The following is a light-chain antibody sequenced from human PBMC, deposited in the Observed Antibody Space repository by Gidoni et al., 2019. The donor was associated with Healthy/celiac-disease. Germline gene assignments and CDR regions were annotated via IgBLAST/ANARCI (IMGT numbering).Light chain of an antibody. CDR3: QQSYSTAWT. Sequence: DIQMTQSPSSLSASVGDRVTITCRESQSISSYLHWYQQKPGKAPKLLLYAASSLQSGVPSRFSGSGSGTDFTLTISSLQPEDFATYYCQQSYSTAWTFGQGTKVEIK. CDR1: QSISSY. CDR2: AAS. J-gene: IGKJ1*01. V-gene: IGKV1-39*01.